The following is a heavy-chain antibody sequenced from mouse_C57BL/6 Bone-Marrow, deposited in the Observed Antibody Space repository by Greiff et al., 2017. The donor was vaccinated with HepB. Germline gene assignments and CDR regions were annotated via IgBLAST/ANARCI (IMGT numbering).Heavy chain of an antibody. D-gene: IGHD4-1*02. CDR3: ASLNWDAMDY. V-gene: IGHV5-12*01. J-gene: IGHJ4*01. CDR1: GFTFSDYY. CDR2: ISNGGGST. Sequence: DVKLVESGGGLVQPGGSLKLSCAASGFTFSDYYMYWVRQTPEKRLEWVAYISNGGGSTYYTDTVKGVCTISRDNAKNTLYLQMSRLKSEDTAMYYCASLNWDAMDYWGQGTSVTVSS.